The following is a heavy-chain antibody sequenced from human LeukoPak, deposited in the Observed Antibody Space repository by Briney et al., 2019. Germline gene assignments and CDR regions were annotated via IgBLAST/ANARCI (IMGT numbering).Heavy chain of an antibody. CDR1: GFTFSSYW. J-gene: IGHJ6*03. V-gene: IGHV3-7*01. CDR2: IKQDGSEK. CDR3: ARDSMTTVSYYYYYYMDV. Sequence: GGSLRLSCAASGFTFSSYWMSWVRQAPGKGLEWVANIKQDGSEKYYVDSVKGRFTISRDNAKNSLYLQMNSLRAEDTAVYHCARDSMTTVSYYYYYYMDVWGKGTTVTVSS. D-gene: IGHD4-11*01.